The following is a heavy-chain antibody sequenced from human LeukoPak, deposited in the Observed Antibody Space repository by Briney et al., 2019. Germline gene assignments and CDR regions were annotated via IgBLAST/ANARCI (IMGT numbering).Heavy chain of an antibody. CDR3: ASNDYGDALEYFQH. Sequence: GGSLRLSCAASGFTFSSYGMHWVRQAPGKGLEWVAFIRYGGSNKYYADSVKGRFTISRDNSKNTLYLQMNSLRAEDTAVYYCASNDYGDALEYFQHWGQGTLVTVSS. D-gene: IGHD4-17*01. J-gene: IGHJ1*01. V-gene: IGHV3-30*02. CDR2: IRYGGSNK. CDR1: GFTFSSYG.